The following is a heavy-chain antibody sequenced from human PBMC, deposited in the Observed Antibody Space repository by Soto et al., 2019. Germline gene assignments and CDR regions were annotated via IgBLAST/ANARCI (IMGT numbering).Heavy chain of an antibody. V-gene: IGHV4-59*01. CDR1: GGSISSYY. D-gene: IGHD5-18*01. Sequence: QVQLQESGPGLVKPSETLSLTCTVSGGSISSYYWSWIRQPPGKGLEWIGYIYYSGSTNYNPSLESRVTISVDTSKNQFSLKLSSVTAADTAVYYCARDGDSYGVDYWGQGTLVTVSS. CDR3: ARDGDSYGVDY. CDR2: IYYSGST. J-gene: IGHJ4*02.